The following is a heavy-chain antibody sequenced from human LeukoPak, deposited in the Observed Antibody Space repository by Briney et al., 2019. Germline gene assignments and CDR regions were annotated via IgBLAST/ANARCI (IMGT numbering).Heavy chain of an antibody. CDR2: ISGSGGST. Sequence: SGGSLRLSCAASGFTFSSYAMSWVRQAPGKGLEWVSAISGSGGSTYYADSVKGRFTIPRDNSKNTLYLQMNSLRAEDTAVYYCAKDLFYCSSTSCYTGFDYWGQGTLVTVSS. V-gene: IGHV3-23*01. D-gene: IGHD2-2*02. CDR3: AKDLFYCSSTSCYTGFDY. CDR1: GFTFSSYA. J-gene: IGHJ4*02.